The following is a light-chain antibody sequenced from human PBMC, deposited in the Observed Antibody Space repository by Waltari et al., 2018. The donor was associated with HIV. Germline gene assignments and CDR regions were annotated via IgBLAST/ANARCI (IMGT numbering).Light chain of an antibody. Sequence: DSLMTQSPSTLSASVGDRVTITCRASQGITKWLAWYQQKPGKAPKLLIYKASSLESGVPLRFSATGSGTEFNLTINSLQPDDFATYFCQQYNSYPRTFGQGTKVEV. CDR3: QQYNSYPRT. V-gene: IGKV1-5*03. J-gene: IGKJ1*01. CDR2: KAS. CDR1: QGITKW.